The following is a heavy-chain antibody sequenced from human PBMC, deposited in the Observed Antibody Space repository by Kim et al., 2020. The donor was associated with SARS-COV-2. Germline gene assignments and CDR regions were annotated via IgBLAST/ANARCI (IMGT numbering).Heavy chain of an antibody. J-gene: IGHJ3*02. CDR2: ISWNSGSI. V-gene: IGHV3-9*01. Sequence: GGSLRLSCAASGFTFDDYAMHWVRQAPGKGLEWVSGISWNSGSIGYADSVKGRFTISRDNAKNSLYLQMNSPRAEDTALYYCSKGRRIAFGIWGQRTMVTLSS. CDR1: GFTFDDYA. CDR3: SKGRRIAFGI.